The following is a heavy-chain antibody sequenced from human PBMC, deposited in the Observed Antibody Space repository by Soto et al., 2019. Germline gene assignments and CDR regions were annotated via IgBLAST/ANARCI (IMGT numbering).Heavy chain of an antibody. CDR3: ARSRLGLFDY. J-gene: IGHJ4*02. CDR1: GDSISSNNNY. D-gene: IGHD3-16*01. Sequence: PSETLSLTCTVSGDSISSNNNYWSWIRQPPGEGLEWIGFISYSGTTSYSPSLKSRVAISLDTSKNQFSLSLSSVTAADTAVYYCARSRLGLFDYWGQGTQVTVSS. V-gene: IGHV4-30-4*01. CDR2: ISYSGTT.